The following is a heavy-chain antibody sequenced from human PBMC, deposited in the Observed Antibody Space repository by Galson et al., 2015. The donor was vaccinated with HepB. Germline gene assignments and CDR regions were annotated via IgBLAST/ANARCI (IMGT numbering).Heavy chain of an antibody. Sequence: SVKVSCKVSGYTLTELSMHWVRQAPGKGLEWMGGFDPEDGVTIYAQKFQGIVTMTEDTSTDTAYMELSSLRSEDTAVYYCATVLTPSYSGSFPFDYWGQGTLVTVSS. D-gene: IGHD1-26*01. J-gene: IGHJ4*02. V-gene: IGHV1-24*01. CDR1: GYTLTELS. CDR2: FDPEDGVT. CDR3: ATVLTPSYSGSFPFDY.